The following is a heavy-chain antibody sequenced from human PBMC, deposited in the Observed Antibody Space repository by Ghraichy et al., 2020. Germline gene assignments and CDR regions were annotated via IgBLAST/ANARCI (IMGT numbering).Heavy chain of an antibody. V-gene: IGHV3-33*01. CDR3: ERDVPPQFDSSYYYFYGMAV. CDR2: IWYDGSNK. CDR1: GFTFKDYG. D-gene: IGHD3-22*01. Sequence: GGSLRLSCAASGFTFKDYGLHWVRQAPGKGLEWVEVIWYDGSNKYYGDAVKGRFTVSRENSKNNLYLQMNSLRAEDTAVYYCERDVPPQFDSSYYYFYGMAVSGQGTTVTVSS. J-gene: IGHJ6*02.